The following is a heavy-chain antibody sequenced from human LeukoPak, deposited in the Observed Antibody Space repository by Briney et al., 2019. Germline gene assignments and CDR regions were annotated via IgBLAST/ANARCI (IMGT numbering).Heavy chain of an antibody. Sequence: SGGSLRLSCAASGFTFSNYSMNWVRQAPGKGLEWVSYISSSSSSIYYADSVKGRFTISRDNAKNSLYLQMNSLRAEDTAVYYCARVGGTVLDSRGNFDYWGQGTLVTVSS. CDR2: ISSSSSSI. J-gene: IGHJ4*02. CDR1: GFTFSNYS. V-gene: IGHV3-48*04. D-gene: IGHD3-16*01. CDR3: ARVGGTVLDSRGNFDY.